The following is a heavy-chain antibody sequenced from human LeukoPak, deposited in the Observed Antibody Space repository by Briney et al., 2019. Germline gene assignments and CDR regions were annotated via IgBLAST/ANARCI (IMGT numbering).Heavy chain of an antibody. Sequence: ASVKVSCKTSGYSFTNYGITWVRQAPGQGLEWMGWISGYNSKPFYAQNFQGRVTMTTDTSTSTVYMEVRSLRSDDTAVYYCARDRQGIAVAELDYWGQGTLVTVSS. V-gene: IGHV1-18*01. D-gene: IGHD6-19*01. CDR3: ARDRQGIAVAELDY. CDR2: ISGYNSKP. CDR1: GYSFTNYG. J-gene: IGHJ4*02.